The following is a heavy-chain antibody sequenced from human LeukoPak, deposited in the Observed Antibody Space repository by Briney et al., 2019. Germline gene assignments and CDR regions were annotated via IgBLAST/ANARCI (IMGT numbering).Heavy chain of an antibody. CDR3: ARTDSSGTSYFDY. D-gene: IGHD3-22*01. V-gene: IGHV1-69*06. CDR1: GGTFSSYA. J-gene: IGHJ4*02. CDR2: IIPIFGTA. Sequence: SVKVSCKASGGTFSSYAISWVRQAPGQGLEWMGGIIPIFGTANYAQKFQGRVTITADKSTSTAYMELSSLRSEDTAVYYCARTDSSGTSYFDYWGQETLVTVSS.